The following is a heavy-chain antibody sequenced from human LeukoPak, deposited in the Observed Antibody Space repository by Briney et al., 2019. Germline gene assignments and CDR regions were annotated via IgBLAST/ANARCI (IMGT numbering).Heavy chain of an antibody. CDR3: ASEFGTPQKGY. J-gene: IGHJ4*02. D-gene: IGHD3-10*01. V-gene: IGHV3-66*01. CDR2: IYSGGST. Sequence: GGSLRLSCAASGFTFSDYYMTWIRQAPGKGLEWVSVIYSGGSTYYADSVKGRFTISRDNSKNTLYLQMNSLRAEDTAVYYCASEFGTPQKGYWGQGTLVTVSS. CDR1: GFTFSDYY.